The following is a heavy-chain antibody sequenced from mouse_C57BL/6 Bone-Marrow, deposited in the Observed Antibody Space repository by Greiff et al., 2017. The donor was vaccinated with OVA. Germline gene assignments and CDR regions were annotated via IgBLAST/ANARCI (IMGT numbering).Heavy chain of an antibody. CDR3: ARGDYGPWFAY. V-gene: IGHV1-50*01. D-gene: IGHD1-1*01. Sequence: QVQLQQSGAELVKPGASVKLSCKASGYTFTSYWMQWVKQRPGQGLEWIGEIDPSDSYTNYNQKFKGKATLTVDTSSSTAYMQLSSLTSEDSAVYYCARGDYGPWFAYWGQGTLVTVSA. J-gene: IGHJ3*01. CDR1: GYTFTSYW. CDR2: IDPSDSYT.